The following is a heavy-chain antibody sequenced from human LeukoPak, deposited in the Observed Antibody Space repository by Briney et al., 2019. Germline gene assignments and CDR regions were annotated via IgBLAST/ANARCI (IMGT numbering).Heavy chain of an antibody. CDR2: ISSSSSTI. D-gene: IGHD6-13*01. CDR3: ATSRGSWPDYFDY. J-gene: IGHJ4*02. V-gene: IGHV3-48*04. Sequence: GGSLRLSCAASGFTFSSYSMNWVRQAPGKGLEWVAYISSSSSTIYYADSVKGRFTISRDNAKNSLYLQMNSLRAEDTAVYYCATSRGSWPDYFDYWGQGTLVTVSS. CDR1: GFTFSSYS.